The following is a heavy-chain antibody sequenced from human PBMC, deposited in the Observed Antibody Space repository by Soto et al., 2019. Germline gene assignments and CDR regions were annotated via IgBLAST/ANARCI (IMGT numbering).Heavy chain of an antibody. V-gene: IGHV3-33*01. CDR3: ARDYYCSGGSCFSTPAEYFQH. J-gene: IGHJ1*01. CDR1: GFTFSSYG. D-gene: IGHD2-15*01. Sequence: GSLRLSCAASGFTFSSYGMHWVRQAPGKGLEWVAVIWYDGSNKYYADSVKGRFTISRDNSKNTLYLQMNSLRAEDTAVYYCARDYYCSGGSCFSTPAEYFQHWGQGTLVTVSS. CDR2: IWYDGSNK.